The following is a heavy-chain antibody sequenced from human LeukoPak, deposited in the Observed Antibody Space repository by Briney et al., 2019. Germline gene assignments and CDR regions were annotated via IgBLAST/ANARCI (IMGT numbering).Heavy chain of an antibody. CDR1: GGSFSGYY. J-gene: IGHJ5*02. CDR2: IHHSGST. Sequence: KPSETLSLTCAVYGGSFSGYYWSWIRQPPGKGLEWIGEIHHSGSTNYNPSLKSRVSMSLDSSKNQFSLKLCSVTAADTAVYYCARKAQPPVSFTVTTRNNWFDPWGQGTLVTVSS. D-gene: IGHD4-17*01. CDR3: ARKAQPPVSFTVTTRNNWFDP. V-gene: IGHV4-34*01.